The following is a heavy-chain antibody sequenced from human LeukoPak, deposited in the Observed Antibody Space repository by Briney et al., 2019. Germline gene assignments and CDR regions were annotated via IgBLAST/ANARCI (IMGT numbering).Heavy chain of an antibody. D-gene: IGHD2-21*02. CDR2: VYHSGTT. Sequence: GSLRLSCAVSGFTFSSYEMNWVRQPPGKGLEWIGEVYHSGTTNYYPSLKSRVTISIEKSKNQFSLKLSSVTAADTAVYYCAGAYCGGDCYSGRAFDIWGQGTMVTVSS. J-gene: IGHJ3*02. CDR3: AGAYCGGDCYSGRAFDI. CDR1: GFTFSSYEM. V-gene: IGHV4-4*02.